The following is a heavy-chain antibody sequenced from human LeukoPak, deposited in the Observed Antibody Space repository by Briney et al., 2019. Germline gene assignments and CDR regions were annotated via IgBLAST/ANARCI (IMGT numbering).Heavy chain of an antibody. CDR3: ARRKYSSSPHRYYFDY. D-gene: IGHD6-6*01. V-gene: IGHV3-48*03. CDR2: ISSSGSTI. CDR1: GFTFSSYE. Sequence: GGSLRLSCAASGFTFSSYEMNWVRQAPGKGLEWVSYISSSGSTIYYADSVKGRFTISRDNAKNSLYLQMNSPRAEDTAVYYCARRKYSSSPHRYYFDYWGQGTLVTVSS. J-gene: IGHJ4*02.